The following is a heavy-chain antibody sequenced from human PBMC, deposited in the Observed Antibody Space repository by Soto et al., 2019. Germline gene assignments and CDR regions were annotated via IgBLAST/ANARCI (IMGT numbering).Heavy chain of an antibody. Sequence: ASVKVSCKASGYTFTSYDINWVRQATGQGLEWMGWINPNSGNTGYAQKFQGRVTMTRDTSISTAYMELSSLRSEDTAVYYCARGRPYCTNGVCHPWGQGTLVTVSS. V-gene: IGHV1-8*01. CDR1: GYTFTSYD. CDR3: ARGRPYCTNGVCHP. CDR2: INPNSGNT. J-gene: IGHJ5*02. D-gene: IGHD2-8*01.